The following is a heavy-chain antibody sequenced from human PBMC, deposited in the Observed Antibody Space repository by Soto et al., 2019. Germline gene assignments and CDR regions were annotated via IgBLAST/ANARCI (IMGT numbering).Heavy chain of an antibody. V-gene: IGHV4-4*02. Sequence: QVQLQESGPGLVRPSGALSVTCAVSGDSISRSHWWSWVRQSPGKGLEWIGEISHSGITNYNPSLKRRVTISGDKSKNQLSLKLTSGTAADTAVYYCARVRYDRSGFDHWGQGTVVSVSS. CDR2: ISHSGIT. CDR1: GDSISRSHW. CDR3: ARVRYDRSGFDH. D-gene: IGHD3-22*01. J-gene: IGHJ4*02.